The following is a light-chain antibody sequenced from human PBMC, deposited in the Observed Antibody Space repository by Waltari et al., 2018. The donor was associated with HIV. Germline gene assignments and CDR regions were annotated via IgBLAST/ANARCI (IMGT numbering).Light chain of an antibody. Sequence: QSVVTQPPPASGTPGQNISISCSGDISNLGGNFLYWYQQRPGTAPRLLIYRNDQRPSGVPDRFSGSKSATSASLAISGLRSEDEADYHCSTWDNSLSHWVFGGGTKVTVL. CDR3: STWDNSLSHWV. CDR2: RND. V-gene: IGLV1-47*01. CDR1: ISNLGGNF. J-gene: IGLJ3*02.